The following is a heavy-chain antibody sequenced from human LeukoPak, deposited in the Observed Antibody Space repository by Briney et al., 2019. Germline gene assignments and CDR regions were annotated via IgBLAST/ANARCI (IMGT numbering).Heavy chain of an antibody. D-gene: IGHD3-16*01. J-gene: IGHJ6*02. CDR2: INHSGST. CDR3: ARGRGLVLYYYYGMDV. Sequence: SETLSLTCAVYGGSFSGYYWSWIRQPPGKGLEWIGEINHSGSTNYNPSLKSRVTISVDTSKNQFSLKPSSVTAADTAVYYCARGRGLVLYYYYGMDVWGQGTTVTVSS. V-gene: IGHV4-34*01. CDR1: GGSFSGYY.